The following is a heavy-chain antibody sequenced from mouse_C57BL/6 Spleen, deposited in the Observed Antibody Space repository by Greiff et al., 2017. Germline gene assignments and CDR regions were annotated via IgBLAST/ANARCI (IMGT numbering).Heavy chain of an antibody. Sequence: EVKLVESGEGLVKPGGSLKLSCAASGFTFSSYAMSWVRQTPEKRLEWVAYISSGGDYIYYADTVKGRFTISRDNARNTLYLQMSSLKSEDTAMYYCTRERDYGSSYVYYFDYWGQGTTLTVSS. J-gene: IGHJ2*01. D-gene: IGHD1-1*01. CDR1: GFTFSSYA. CDR2: ISSGGDYI. V-gene: IGHV5-9-1*02. CDR3: TRERDYGSSYVYYFDY.